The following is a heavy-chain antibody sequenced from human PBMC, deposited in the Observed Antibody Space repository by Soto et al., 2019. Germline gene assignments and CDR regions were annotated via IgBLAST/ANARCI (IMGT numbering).Heavy chain of an antibody. CDR2: ISPLKGRT. V-gene: IGHV1-18*04. D-gene: IGHD4-17*01. Sequence: QAQLVQSGPDLKRPGASMKVSCKASGYTFTSYGISWVRQAPEQGLEWMAWISPLKGRTQYSQKAQGRVTLSTDTSSNTAYMEMTTLRVDDTAVYYCAMDYGDRPEYFKHWGQGTLVTVS. J-gene: IGHJ1*01. CDR3: AMDYGDRPEYFKH. CDR1: GYTFTSYG.